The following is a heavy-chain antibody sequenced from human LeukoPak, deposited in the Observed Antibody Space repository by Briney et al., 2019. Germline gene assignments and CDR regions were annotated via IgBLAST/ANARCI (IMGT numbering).Heavy chain of an antibody. V-gene: IGHV3-53*01. CDR1: RFTVSSNY. D-gene: IGHD6-6*01. CDR2: IYTGCST. CDR3: ARVRPHPIIDV. Sequence: GGSLRLSCAASRFTVSSNYMSRVRQAPGKGLEWVSVIYTGCSTYYADSVKGRFTISRDNSKNTLYLQMNSLRAEDTAVYYCARVRPHPIIDVWGKGATVTVSS. J-gene: IGHJ6*03.